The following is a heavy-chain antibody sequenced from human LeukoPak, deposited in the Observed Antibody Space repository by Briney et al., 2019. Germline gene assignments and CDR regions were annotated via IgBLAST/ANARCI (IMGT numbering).Heavy chain of an antibody. J-gene: IGHJ4*02. D-gene: IGHD3-10*01. Sequence: SETLSLTCTLSGGSICSSSYYWGWIRQPRGEGLEWLVCIYYGGDTFYNPYLNSRVTISVTTSKNQFTLKLNSVTAADTAVYYCASFYGSGSYYTTGFDYWGQGTLVTVSS. V-gene: IGHV4-39*01. CDR3: ASFYGSGSYYTTGFDY. CDR2: IYYGGDT. CDR1: GGSICSSSYY.